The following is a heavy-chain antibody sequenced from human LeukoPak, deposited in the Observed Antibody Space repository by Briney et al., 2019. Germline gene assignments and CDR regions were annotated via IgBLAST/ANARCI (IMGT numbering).Heavy chain of an antibody. Sequence: TSETLSLTCTVSGGSISSGDYYWSWIRQPPGKGLEWIGYIFYSGNTYYNPSLKSRVTISVDTSKNQFSLKLSSVTAANTAVYYCARVPPRGSGWYREGYYFDYWGQGTLVTVSS. J-gene: IGHJ4*02. CDR2: IFYSGNT. D-gene: IGHD6-19*01. CDR3: ARVPPRGSGWYREGYYFDY. CDR1: GGSISSGDYY. V-gene: IGHV4-30-4*01.